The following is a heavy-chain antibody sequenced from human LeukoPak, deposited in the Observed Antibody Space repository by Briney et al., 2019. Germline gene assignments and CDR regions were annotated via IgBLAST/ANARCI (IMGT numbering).Heavy chain of an antibody. Sequence: PGGSLRLSCAASGFTFSNAWMSWVRQAPGKGLEWVGRIKSKTDGGTTDYAAPVKGRFTISRDDSKNTLYLQMNSLKTEDTAVYYCTFLYGSGSYLCSYWGQGTLVTVSS. D-gene: IGHD3-10*01. CDR2: IKSKTDGGTT. V-gene: IGHV3-15*01. CDR3: TFLYGSGSYLCSY. J-gene: IGHJ4*02. CDR1: GFTFSNAW.